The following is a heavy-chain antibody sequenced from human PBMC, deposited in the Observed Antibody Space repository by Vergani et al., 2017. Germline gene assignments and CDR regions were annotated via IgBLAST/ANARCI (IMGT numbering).Heavy chain of an antibody. V-gene: IGHV5-51*01. CDR3: AHYDSSGYYWNY. D-gene: IGHD3-22*01. CDR1: GYSFTSYW. Sequence: EVQLVQSGAEVKTPGASLMISCKGSGYSFTSYWIGWVRQRPGKGLEWMGIIYPGDSDTRYSPYFQGQVTISADKSISTAYLQWSILKASDTAMYYCAHYDSSGYYWNYWGQGTLVTVSS. CDR2: IYPGDSDT. J-gene: IGHJ4*02.